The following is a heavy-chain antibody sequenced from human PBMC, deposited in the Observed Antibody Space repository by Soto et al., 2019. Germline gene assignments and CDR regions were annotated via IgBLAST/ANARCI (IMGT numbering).Heavy chain of an antibody. CDR3: ARSYCGGDCYSDFDAFDI. CDR1: GGSISSGGYY. CDR2: IHYAGNT. D-gene: IGHD2-21*02. Sequence: SETLSLTCTVSGGSISSGGYYWSWIRQHPGKGLEWIGYIHYAGNTYYNPSLKGRVTISVDRSKNQFSLELYSVAAADTAVYYCARSYCGGDCYSDFDAFDIWGQGTPVTVSS. J-gene: IGHJ3*02. V-gene: IGHV4-31*03.